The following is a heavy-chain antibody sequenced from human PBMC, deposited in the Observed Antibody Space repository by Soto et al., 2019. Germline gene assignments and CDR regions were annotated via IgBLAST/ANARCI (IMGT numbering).Heavy chain of an antibody. CDR1: GFTFSDYD. D-gene: IGHD6-19*01. J-gene: IGHJ2*01. V-gene: IGHV3-13*04. CDR3: VRERLGIGTWYFDL. CDR2: IATSGST. Sequence: GGSLRLSCAASGFTFSDYDIHWVRQATGKRLEWVSAIATSGSTHYAASVQGRFTISREDAKNSLFLQINSLRDGDTATYYCVRERLGIGTWYFDLWGRGTLVTVSS.